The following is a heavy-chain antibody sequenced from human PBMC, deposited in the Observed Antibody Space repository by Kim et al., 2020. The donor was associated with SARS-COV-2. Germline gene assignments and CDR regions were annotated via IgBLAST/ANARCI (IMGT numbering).Heavy chain of an antibody. CDR1: GGSLSDGGDT. Sequence: SQTLSLTCAVSGGSLSDGGDTWGWIRQSPGTGLEWIGNIYHSGSTYYSPSLKSRVDISVDRSKKQFSLSLRSVTAADTAVYFCARKQRSGLGDGFDIWGQGTRVTVSA. V-gene: IGHV4-30-2*06. CDR2: IYHSGST. CDR3: ARKQRSGLGDGFDI. J-gene: IGHJ3*02. D-gene: IGHD3-22*01.